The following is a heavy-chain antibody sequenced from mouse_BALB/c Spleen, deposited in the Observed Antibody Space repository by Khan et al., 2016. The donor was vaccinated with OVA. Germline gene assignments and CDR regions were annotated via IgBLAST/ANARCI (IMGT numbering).Heavy chain of an antibody. CDR3: ARSPPVGDLWFAY. D-gene: IGHD3-3*01. Sequence: LKQSGPGLVKPSQSLSLTCTVTGYSITSDYAWNWIRQFPGNKLEWMGYISYSGSTSYNPSLKSRISITRDTSKNQFFLQLNSVTTEDTATYYCARSPPVGDLWFAYWGQGTLVTVSA. J-gene: IGHJ3*01. V-gene: IGHV3-2*02. CDR2: ISYSGST. CDR1: GYSITSDYA.